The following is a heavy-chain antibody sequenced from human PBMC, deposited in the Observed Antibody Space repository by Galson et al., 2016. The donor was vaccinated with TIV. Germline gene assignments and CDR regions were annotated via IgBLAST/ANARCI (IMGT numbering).Heavy chain of an antibody. CDR1: GFSFRNYV. J-gene: IGHJ3*01. Sequence: SLRLSCAASGFSFRNYVMSWVRLVPGKGLEWVSSLSLSGTYTYYADSVKGRFTISRDNPKYTLFLQLNSLRAGDTGIYYCAKVGKSGDYSWDAFDVWGQGTVVTVSS. CDR2: LSLSGTYT. CDR3: AKVGKSGDYSWDAFDV. V-gene: IGHV3-23*01. D-gene: IGHD1-26*01.